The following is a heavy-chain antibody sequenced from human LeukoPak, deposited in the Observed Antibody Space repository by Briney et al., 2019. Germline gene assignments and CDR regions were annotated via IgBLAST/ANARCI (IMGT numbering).Heavy chain of an antibody. Sequence: ASVKVSCKVSGYTLTELSMHWARQAPGKGLEWMGGFYPEDGETIYAPKFQGRVTMTEDTSTDTAYMELSSLRSEATAVYYCATAGYSGYDCFDYWGQGTLVTVSS. CDR3: ATAGYSGYDCFDY. D-gene: IGHD5-12*01. V-gene: IGHV1-24*01. J-gene: IGHJ4*02. CDR2: FYPEDGET. CDR1: GYTLTELS.